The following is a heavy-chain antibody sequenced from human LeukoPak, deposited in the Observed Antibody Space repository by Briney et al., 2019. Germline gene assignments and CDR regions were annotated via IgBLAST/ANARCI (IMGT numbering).Heavy chain of an antibody. CDR3: ARETYYYDSSGYYYSRGKDY. Sequence: SRGGNTIYYSDSVKGRFTISRDTAKNSLYLQMNSLRAEDTAVYYCARETYYYDSSGYYYSRGKDYWGQGTLVTVSS. V-gene: IGHV3-48*03. CDR2: SRGGNTI. J-gene: IGHJ4*02. D-gene: IGHD3-22*01.